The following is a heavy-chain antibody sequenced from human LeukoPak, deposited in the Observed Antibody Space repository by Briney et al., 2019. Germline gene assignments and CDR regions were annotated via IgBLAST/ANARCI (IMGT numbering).Heavy chain of an antibody. Sequence: PGGSLRLSCAASGFTFSSYSMNWVRQAPGRGLEWVSYISSSSSTIYYADSVKGRFTISRDNAKNPLYLQMNSLRAEDTAVYYCERDFYGDYASNWFDPWGQGTLVTVSS. CDR2: ISSSSSTI. D-gene: IGHD4-17*01. CDR1: GFTFSSYS. V-gene: IGHV3-48*04. J-gene: IGHJ5*02. CDR3: ERDFYGDYASNWFDP.